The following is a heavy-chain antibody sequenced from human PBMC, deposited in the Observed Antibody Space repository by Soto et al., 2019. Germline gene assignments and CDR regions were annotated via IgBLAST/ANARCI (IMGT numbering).Heavy chain of an antibody. V-gene: IGHV1-3*01. Sequence: ASVKVSCKASGYTFTSYAMHWVRQAPGQRLEWMGWINAGNGNTKYSQKFQGRVTITRDTSASTAYMELSSLGSEDTAVYYCARDLSPHGYGDYGTYFDPWGQGTMVTVSS. D-gene: IGHD4-17*01. CDR1: GYTFTSYA. CDR3: ARDLSPHGYGDYGTYFDP. CDR2: INAGNGNT. J-gene: IGHJ5*02.